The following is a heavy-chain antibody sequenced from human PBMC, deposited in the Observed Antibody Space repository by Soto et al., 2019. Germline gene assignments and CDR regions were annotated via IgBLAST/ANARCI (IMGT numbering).Heavy chain of an antibody. CDR3: ASRSGQLPYYFDY. CDR1: GFTFTNYG. V-gene: IGHV1-18*01. D-gene: IGHD6-6*01. J-gene: IGHJ4*02. Sequence: ASVKVSCKASGFTFTNYGLRWVRPAPGQGLEWMGWISAYKGNTNYAQKFQGRVTMTTDTSTSTAYMELRSLRSDDTAVYYCASRSGQLPYYFDYWGQGTLVTVS. CDR2: ISAYKGNT.